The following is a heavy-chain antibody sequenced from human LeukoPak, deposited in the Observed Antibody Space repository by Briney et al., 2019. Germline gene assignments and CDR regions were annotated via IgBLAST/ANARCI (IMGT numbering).Heavy chain of an antibody. CDR3: AKAVGYLVTTDYYFDY. CDR1: GFTFTNYA. Sequence: QPGGSLRLSCAASGFTFTNYAMTWVRQAPGKGLEWVSVISGSGGGTYYADSVRGRFTISRDNSKNTLYLQMNSLRAEDAAVYCCAKAVGYLVTTDYYFDYWGQGTLVTVS. CDR2: ISGSGGGT. J-gene: IGHJ4*02. D-gene: IGHD4-17*01. V-gene: IGHV3-23*01.